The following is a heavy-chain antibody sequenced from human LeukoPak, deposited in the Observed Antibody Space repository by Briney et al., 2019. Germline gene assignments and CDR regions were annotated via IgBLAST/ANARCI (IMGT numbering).Heavy chain of an antibody. J-gene: IGHJ4*02. D-gene: IGHD3-3*01. Sequence: ASVKVSCKASGYTFTGYYMHWVRQAPGQGLEWMGWINPNSGGTNYAQKFQGRVTMTRDTSISTAYMELSRLRSDDTAVYYCARDERITIFGVVTSFDCWGQGTLVTVSS. V-gene: IGHV1-2*02. CDR3: ARDERITIFGVVTSFDC. CDR2: INPNSGGT. CDR1: GYTFTGYY.